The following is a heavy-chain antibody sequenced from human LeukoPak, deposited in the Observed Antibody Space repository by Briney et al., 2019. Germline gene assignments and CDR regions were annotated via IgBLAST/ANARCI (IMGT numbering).Heavy chain of an antibody. J-gene: IGHJ6*02. CDR3: ARTLRYRYYGMDV. V-gene: IGHV4-30-2*01. CDR2: IYHSGST. CDR1: GGSISSGGYS. D-gene: IGHD3-9*01. Sequence: SETLSLTCAVSGGSISSGGYSWSWLRQPPGKGLEWIGYIYHSGSTYYNPSLKSRVTISVDRSKNQFPLKLSSVTAADTAVYYCARTLRYRYYGMDVWGQGTTVTVSS.